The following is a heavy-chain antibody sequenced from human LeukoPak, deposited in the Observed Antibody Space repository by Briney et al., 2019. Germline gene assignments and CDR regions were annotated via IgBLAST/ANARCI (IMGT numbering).Heavy chain of an antibody. V-gene: IGHV1-46*01. J-gene: IGHJ4*02. Sequence: ASVKVSCKASGYTFTSYYMHWVRQAPGQGLEWMGIINPSGGSTSYAQKFQGRVTMTRDMSTSTVYMELSSLRSEDTAVYYCARAHSSGHLDYWGQGTLVTVSS. CDR2: INPSGGST. CDR1: GYTFTSYY. D-gene: IGHD3-22*01. CDR3: ARAHSSGHLDY.